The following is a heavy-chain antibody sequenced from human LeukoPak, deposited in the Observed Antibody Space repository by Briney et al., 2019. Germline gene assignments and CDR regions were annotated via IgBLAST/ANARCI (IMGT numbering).Heavy chain of an antibody. J-gene: IGHJ6*02. V-gene: IGHV4-30-2*01. CDR2: IHHSGST. Sequence: SETLSLTCAVSGGSVSSIDFSWSWIRQPPGKGPEWIGYIHHSGSTYYNPSLKSRVTISVDRSKSHFSLKLSSVTAADTAVYYCARGGVGASMDVWGQGTTVTVSS. CDR3: ARGGVGASMDV. CDR1: GGSVSSIDFS. D-gene: IGHD1-26*01.